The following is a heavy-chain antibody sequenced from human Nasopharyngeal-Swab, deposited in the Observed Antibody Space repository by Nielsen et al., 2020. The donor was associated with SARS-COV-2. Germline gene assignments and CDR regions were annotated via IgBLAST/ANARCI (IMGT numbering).Heavy chain of an antibody. CDR3: ARDMWAVAGNGPDY. J-gene: IGHJ4*02. V-gene: IGHV1-18*01. Sequence: ASVNVSCKASGYTFTSYGISWVRQAPGQGLEWMGWISAYNGNTNYAQKLQGRVTMTTDTSTSTAYMELRSLRSDDTAVYYCARDMWAVAGNGPDYWGQGTLVTVSS. CDR2: ISAYNGNT. CDR1: GYTFTSYG. D-gene: IGHD6-19*01.